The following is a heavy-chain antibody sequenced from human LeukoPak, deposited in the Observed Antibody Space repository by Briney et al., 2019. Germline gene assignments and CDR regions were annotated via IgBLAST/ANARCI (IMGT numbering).Heavy chain of an antibody. CDR2: ISYDGSNK. Sequence: GGSLRLSCAASGFTFSSYAMHWVRQAPGKGLEWVAVISYDGSNKYYADSVKGRFTISRDNSKDTLYLQMNSLRAEDTAVYYCARDGGLGYCSSTSCPLGYGGQGTLVTVSS. CDR3: ARDGGLGYCSSTSCPLGY. D-gene: IGHD2-2*01. J-gene: IGHJ4*02. CDR1: GFTFSSYA. V-gene: IGHV3-30-3*01.